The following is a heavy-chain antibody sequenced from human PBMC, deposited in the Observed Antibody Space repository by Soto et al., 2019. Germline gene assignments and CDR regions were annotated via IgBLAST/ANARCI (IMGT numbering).Heavy chain of an antibody. V-gene: IGHV3-30*03. CDR3: AIRGYQYAFDI. J-gene: IGHJ3*02. CDR2: ISSDGGDK. CDR1: GLSFSNYG. Sequence: QLVESGGDVVQPGRSLRLSCAASGLSFSNYGMHWVRQAPGKGLEWVAVISSDGGDKYYADSVKGRFTISRDNSKNTLYLQMNSLRPEDTAMFYCAIRGYQYAFDIWGQGTMVTVSS. D-gene: IGHD2-2*01.